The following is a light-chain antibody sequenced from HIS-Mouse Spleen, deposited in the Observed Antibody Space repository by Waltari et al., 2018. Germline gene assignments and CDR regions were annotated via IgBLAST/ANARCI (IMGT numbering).Light chain of an antibody. Sequence: DVVMTQSPLSLPVTLGQPASISCRSSQSLVHSDGNTYLNWFQQRPCTSPRRLIYKVTNRDTGVPNRFSGSGSGTDFTLKISRVEAEDVGVYYCMQGTHLSTFGQGTKLEIK. J-gene: IGKJ2*01. CDR1: QSLVHSDGNTY. V-gene: IGKV2-30*02. CDR3: MQGTHLST. CDR2: KVT.